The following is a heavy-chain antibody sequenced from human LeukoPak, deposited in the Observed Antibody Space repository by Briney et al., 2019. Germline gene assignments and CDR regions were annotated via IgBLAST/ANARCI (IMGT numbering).Heavy chain of an antibody. CDR2: ISGGGST. CDR1: GFTFNNYA. J-gene: IGHJ6*03. Sequence: PGGSLRLSCAASGFTFNNYAMTWVRQAPGKGLEWVSAISGGGSTYYADSVKGRFTISRDNSKNTLYLQMNSLRAEDTAVYYCARAPILRGLYYMDVWGKGTTVTVSS. D-gene: IGHD3-3*01. V-gene: IGHV3-23*01. CDR3: ARAPILRGLYYMDV.